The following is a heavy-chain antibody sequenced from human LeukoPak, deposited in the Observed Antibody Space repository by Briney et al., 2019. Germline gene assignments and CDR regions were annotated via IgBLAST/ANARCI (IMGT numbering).Heavy chain of an antibody. CDR3: ASGGYSGSYYYYYMDV. V-gene: IGHV3-20*04. CDR2: INWNGGST. J-gene: IGHJ6*03. CDR1: GFTFDDYG. Sequence: GGSLRLSCAAPGFTFDDYGMSWVRQAPGKGLEWVSGINWNGGSTGYADSVKGRFTISRDNAKNSLYLQMNSLRAEDTALYYCASGGYSGSYYYYYMDVWGKGTTVTVSS. D-gene: IGHD1-26*01.